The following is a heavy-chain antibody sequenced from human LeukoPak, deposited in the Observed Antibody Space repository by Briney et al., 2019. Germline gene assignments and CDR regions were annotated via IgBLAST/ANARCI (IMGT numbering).Heavy chain of an antibody. J-gene: IGHJ6*03. CDR1: GGTFISYA. V-gene: IGHV1-69*05. Sequence: GASVKVSCKASGGTFISYAISGVRQAPGQGLEWMGGIIPIFGTANYAQKFQGRVTITTDESTSTAYMELSSLRSEDTAVYYCARAGSYSPYYYYYYMDVWGKGTTVTVSS. D-gene: IGHD1-26*01. CDR3: ARAGSYSPYYYYYYMDV. CDR2: IIPIFGTA.